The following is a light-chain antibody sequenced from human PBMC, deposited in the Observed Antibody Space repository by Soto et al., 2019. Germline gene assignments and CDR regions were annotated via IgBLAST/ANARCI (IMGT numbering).Light chain of an antibody. V-gene: IGKV1-39*01. J-gene: IGKJ4*01. CDR3: QQSYSPPFT. CDR2: AAS. Sequence: IQMTQSPSSLSASVGDRVTITCRASQNIDTYLNWYQQKSRKAPNLLIYAASTLQSGVPSRFSGSGSGTDFTLTIISLQPEDFETYFCQQSYSPPFTFGGGTKVDIK. CDR1: QNIDTY.